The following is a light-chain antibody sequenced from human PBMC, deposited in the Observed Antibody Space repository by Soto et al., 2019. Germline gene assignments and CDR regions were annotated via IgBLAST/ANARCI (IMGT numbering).Light chain of an antibody. CDR2: EVS. J-gene: IGLJ1*01. CDR3: GSYTSTDTPFV. Sequence: QSVLAPPSSVSGSPGQSITRSCTGTSTDVGGYNYVSWYQHHPGKGPKLIIYEVSNRPSGVSDRFSGSKSGNKASLIISNLEAEDESDYYCGSYTSTDTPFVFGTGPTLPVL. CDR1: STDVGGYNY. V-gene: IGLV2-14*01.